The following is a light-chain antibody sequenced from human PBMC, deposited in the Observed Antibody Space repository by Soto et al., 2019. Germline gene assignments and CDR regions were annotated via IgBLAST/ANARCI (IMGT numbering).Light chain of an antibody. CDR1: SSNIGAGYD. J-gene: IGLJ2*01. V-gene: IGLV1-40*01. CDR3: QSYDSSLSGSVV. Sequence: SVLTQPPSVSGAPGQRVTISCTGSSSNIGAGYDVHWYQQLPGTAPKLLIYGNSNRPSGVPDRFSGSKSGTSASLAITGLQAEDAADYYCQSYDSSLSGSVVFGGGTQLTVL. CDR2: GNS.